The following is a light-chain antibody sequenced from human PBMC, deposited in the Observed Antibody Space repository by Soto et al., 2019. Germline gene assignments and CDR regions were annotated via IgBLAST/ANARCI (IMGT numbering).Light chain of an antibody. CDR3: HQYGSSSWT. CDR2: GAS. J-gene: IGKJ1*01. Sequence: EIVLTRSTGTLSLSPGERATLSCRASQSVSSSYLAWYQQKPGQPPRLLIYGASSRATGIPDRFSGSGSGTDFTLTISRLEPEDFAVYYCHQYGSSSWTFGQGTKVDIK. CDR1: QSVSSSY. V-gene: IGKV3-20*01.